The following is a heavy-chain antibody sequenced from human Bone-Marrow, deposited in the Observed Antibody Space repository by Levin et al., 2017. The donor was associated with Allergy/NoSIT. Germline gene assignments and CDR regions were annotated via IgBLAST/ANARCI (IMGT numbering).Heavy chain of an antibody. Sequence: GGSLRLSCVTSGFTFDDYGMHWIRQAPGKGLEWVSGISWNSGSISYADSVKGRFTVSRDNTKNSLYLQMDNLRPEDTALYYCANGGWRGQFDYWGQGTLVTVSS. J-gene: IGHJ4*02. D-gene: IGHD3-16*01. CDR1: GFTFDDYG. CDR3: ANGGWRGQFDY. V-gene: IGHV3-9*01. CDR2: ISWNSGSI.